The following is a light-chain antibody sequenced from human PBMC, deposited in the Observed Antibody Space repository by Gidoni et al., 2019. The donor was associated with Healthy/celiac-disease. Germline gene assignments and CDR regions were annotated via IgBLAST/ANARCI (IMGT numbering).Light chain of an antibody. J-gene: IGLJ2*01. Sequence: QSVLTQPPSVSAAPGQKVTISCSGSSSNIGNNYVSWYQQLPGTAPKLLLYYNNKRPSGIPDRFSGSKSGTSATLGITGLQTGDEADYYCGTWDSSLSAMVFGGGTKLTVL. V-gene: IGLV1-51*01. CDR3: GTWDSSLSAMV. CDR1: SSNIGNNY. CDR2: YNN.